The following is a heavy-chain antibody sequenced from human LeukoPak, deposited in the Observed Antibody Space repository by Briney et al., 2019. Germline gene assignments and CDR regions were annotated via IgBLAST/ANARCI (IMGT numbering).Heavy chain of an antibody. D-gene: IGHD4-17*01. CDR3: ARADPTVTYYYFDY. CDR2: IYYSGSS. V-gene: IGHV4-59*01. Sequence: SETLSLTCTVSGGSISTYYWSWIRQPPGKGLEWIGYIYYSGSSNYNPSLKSRVTISVDTSKNQFSLKLSSVTAADTAVYYCARADPTVTYYYFDYWGQGTLVTVSS. J-gene: IGHJ4*02. CDR1: GGSISTYY.